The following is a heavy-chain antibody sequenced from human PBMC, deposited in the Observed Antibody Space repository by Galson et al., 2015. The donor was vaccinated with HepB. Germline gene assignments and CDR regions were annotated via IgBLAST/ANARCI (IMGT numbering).Heavy chain of an antibody. Sequence: QSGAEVKKPGESLKISCKGSAYSFTTYWIGWVRQMPGKGLEWMGIIYPGDSDTRYSPSFQGQVTISADKSISTAYLQWSSLKASDTAMYYCARHSRGITMTDAFDIWGQGTMVTVSS. D-gene: IGHD3-22*01. CDR3: ARHSRGITMTDAFDI. CDR2: IYPGDSDT. CDR1: AYSFTTYW. J-gene: IGHJ3*02. V-gene: IGHV5-51*01.